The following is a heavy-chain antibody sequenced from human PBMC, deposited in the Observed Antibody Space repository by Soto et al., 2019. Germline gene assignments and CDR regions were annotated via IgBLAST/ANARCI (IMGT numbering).Heavy chain of an antibody. CDR2: MNPGSGDT. Sequence: ASVKVSCGAAGYCFSKHYLMWVLQATGQGLEWMGWMNPGSGDTGYAQKXXGRVTMTRDISIATAYRELSSLRSDDTAINYCERMATFGSLNWFDPWGQGTAVTVSS. V-gene: IGHV1-8*01. CDR3: ERMATFGSLNWFDP. J-gene: IGHJ5*02. CDR1: GYCFSKHY. D-gene: IGHD3-16*01.